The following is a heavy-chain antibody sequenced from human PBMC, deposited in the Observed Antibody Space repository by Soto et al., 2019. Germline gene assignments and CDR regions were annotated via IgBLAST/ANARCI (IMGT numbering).Heavy chain of an antibody. CDR3: ARSPKYYDSSGLFDY. D-gene: IGHD3-22*01. J-gene: IGHJ4*02. CDR2: IIPIFGTA. Sequence: ASVKVSCKASGGTFSSYAISWVRQAPGQGLEWMGGIIPIFGTANYAQKFQGRVTITADESTSTAYMELSGLRSEDTAVYYCARSPKYYDSSGLFDYWGQGTLVTVSS. CDR1: GGTFSSYA. V-gene: IGHV1-69*13.